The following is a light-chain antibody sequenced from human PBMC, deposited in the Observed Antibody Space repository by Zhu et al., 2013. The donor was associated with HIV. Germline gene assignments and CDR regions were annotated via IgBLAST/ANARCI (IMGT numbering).Light chain of an antibody. CDR1: QNISSY. J-gene: IGKJ4*01. V-gene: IGKV1-33*01. CDR2: DAS. Sequence: DIQMTQSPSSLSASVGDRVTITCRASQNISSYLNWYQQKAGKAPKLLIYDASNLETGVPSRFSGSGSGTDFTLTISSLQPEDIATYYCQHYDNPPLTFGGGTKVEIK. CDR3: QHYDNPPLT.